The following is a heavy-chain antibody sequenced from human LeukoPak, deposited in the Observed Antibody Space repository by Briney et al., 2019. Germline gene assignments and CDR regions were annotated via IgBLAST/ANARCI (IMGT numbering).Heavy chain of an antibody. CDR2: IYHSGST. V-gene: IGHV4-4*02. CDR3: ARGITMVRGVEYFDL. Sequence: GSLRLSCAASGFTFSSYAMSWVRQPPGKGLEWIGEIYHSGSTNYNPSLKSRVTISVDKSKNQFSLKLSSVTAADTAVYYCARGITMVRGVEYFDLWGRGTLVTVSS. CDR1: GFTFSSYAM. J-gene: IGHJ2*01. D-gene: IGHD3-10*01.